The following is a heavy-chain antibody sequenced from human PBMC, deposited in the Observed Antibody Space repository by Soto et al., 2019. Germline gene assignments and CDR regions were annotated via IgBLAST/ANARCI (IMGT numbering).Heavy chain of an antibody. Sequence: VRPMRVSCGAAAGTCTEYALNRVRKATRKGLEWVSAISGSGGSTYYADSVKGRFTISRDNSKNTLYLQMNSLRAEDTAVYYCAKCSLSGLRCPFDSWGLGTLVTVPS. CDR3: AKCSLSGLRCPFDS. V-gene: IGHV3-23*01. CDR1: AGTCTEYA. J-gene: IGHJ4*02. CDR2: ISGSGGST.